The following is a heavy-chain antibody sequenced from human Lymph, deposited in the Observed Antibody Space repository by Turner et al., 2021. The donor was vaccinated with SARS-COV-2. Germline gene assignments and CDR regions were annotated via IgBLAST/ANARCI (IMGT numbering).Heavy chain of an antibody. Sequence: EVQLVVSGGGLVQSGWSLSLSCVASGFTCDDYGMHWVRQAPGKGLEWVSGISWNSGAIGYADSLKGRFTISRDNAKNSLYLQMNSLRAEDTALYYCAKGRGSYRAPFDYWGQGTQVTVSS. CDR1: GFTCDDYG. CDR2: ISWNSGAI. J-gene: IGHJ4*02. CDR3: AKGRGSYRAPFDY. V-gene: IGHV3-9*01. D-gene: IGHD3-16*01.